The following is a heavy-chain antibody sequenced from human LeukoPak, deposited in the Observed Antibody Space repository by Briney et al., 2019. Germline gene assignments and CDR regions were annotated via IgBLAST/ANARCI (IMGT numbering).Heavy chain of an antibody. J-gene: IGHJ4*02. D-gene: IGHD1-26*01. CDR1: GYTFTGYY. V-gene: IGHV1-2*02. CDR3: ARDRLGGSYWVYFDY. Sequence: ASVKVSSKASGYTFTGYYMHWVRQAPGQGLEWMGWINPNSGGTNYAQKFQGRVTMTRDTSISTAYMELSRPRSDDTAVYHCARDRLGGSYWVYFDYWGQGTLVTVSS. CDR2: INPNSGGT.